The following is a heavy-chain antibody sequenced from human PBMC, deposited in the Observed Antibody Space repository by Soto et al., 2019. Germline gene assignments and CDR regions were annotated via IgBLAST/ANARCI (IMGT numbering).Heavy chain of an antibody. CDR3: ARSLWFGELH. CDR2: IYWDNDK. D-gene: IGHD3-10*01. J-gene: IGHJ4*02. CDR1: GFSLSTTGVG. Sequence: QITLKESGHTLVKPTQTLTLTCSFSGFSLSTTGVGVGWIRQSPGKALEWLAIIYWDNDKRYSPSLKSRVTIIKATSKNQVVLTVTNMDPVDTGTYYCARSLWFGELHWGQGALVTVSS. V-gene: IGHV2-5*02.